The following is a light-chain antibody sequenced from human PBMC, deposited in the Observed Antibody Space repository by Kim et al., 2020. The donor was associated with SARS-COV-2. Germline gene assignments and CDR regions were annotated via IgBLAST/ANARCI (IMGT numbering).Light chain of an antibody. V-gene: IGLV3-25*03. CDR1: ALLKQY. CDR3: QSADSSDTWV. CDR2: KDS. J-gene: IGLJ3*02. Sequence: SSELTQPPSVSVSPGQTARITCSGDALLKQYAYWYQQKPGQAPVLVIYKDSERPSGIPERFSGSSSGTTVTLSISGVQAEDEADYYCQSADSSDTWVFGGGTQLTVL.